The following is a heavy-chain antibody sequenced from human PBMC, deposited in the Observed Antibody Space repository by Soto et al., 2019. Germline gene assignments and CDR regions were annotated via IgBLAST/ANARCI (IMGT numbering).Heavy chain of an antibody. J-gene: IGHJ4*02. D-gene: IGHD4-17*01. Sequence: PSETLSLTCTVSGGSISSYYWSWIRQPPGKGLEWIGYIYYSGSTNYNPSLKSRVNISVDTSKNQFSLKLSSVTAADTAVYYCARHLPHYYGPWYFDYWGQGSLVTVPQ. CDR3: ARHLPHYYGPWYFDY. CDR1: GGSISSYY. V-gene: IGHV4-59*08. CDR2: IYYSGST.